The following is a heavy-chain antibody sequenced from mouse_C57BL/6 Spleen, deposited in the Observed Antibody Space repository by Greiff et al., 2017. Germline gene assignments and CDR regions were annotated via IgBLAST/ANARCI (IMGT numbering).Heavy chain of an antibody. J-gene: IGHJ2*01. V-gene: IGHV1-82*01. Sequence: VQLQQSGPELVKPGASVKISCKASGYAFSSSWMNWVKQRPGKGLEWIGRIYPGDGDTNYNGKFKGKATLTADKSSSTAYMQLSSLTSEDSAVYFCANSGSSYVDYWGQGTTLTVSS. CDR2: IYPGDGDT. CDR3: ANSGSSYVDY. CDR1: GYAFSSSW. D-gene: IGHD1-1*01.